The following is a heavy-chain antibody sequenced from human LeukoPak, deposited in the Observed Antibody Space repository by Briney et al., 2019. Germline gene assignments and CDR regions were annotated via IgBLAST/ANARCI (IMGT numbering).Heavy chain of an antibody. CDR1: GGTFSTYA. CDR2: IIPISGTA. J-gene: IGHJ4*02. Sequence: ASVKVSCKASGGTFSTYAISWVRQAPGQGLEWMGGIIPISGTANYAQKFQGRVTITADESTSTAYMELRSLRSDDTAVYYCARTRFGELSPRHYWGQGTLVTVSS. CDR3: ARTRFGELSPRHY. V-gene: IGHV1-69*13. D-gene: IGHD3-10*01.